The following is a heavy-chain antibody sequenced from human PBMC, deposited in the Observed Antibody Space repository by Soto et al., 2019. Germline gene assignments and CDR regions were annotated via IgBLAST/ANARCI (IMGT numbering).Heavy chain of an antibody. CDR1: GFTFSSYG. D-gene: IGHD3-16*02. J-gene: IGHJ4*02. V-gene: IGHV3-30*18. CDR3: AKDKRTYYDYVWGSYPDY. Sequence: QVQLVESGGGVDQPGRSLRLSCAASGFTFSSYGMHWVRQAPGKGLEWVAVISYDGSNKYYADSVKGRFTISRDNSKNTLYLQMNSLRAEDTAVYYCAKDKRTYYDYVWGSYPDYWGQGTLVTVSS. CDR2: ISYDGSNK.